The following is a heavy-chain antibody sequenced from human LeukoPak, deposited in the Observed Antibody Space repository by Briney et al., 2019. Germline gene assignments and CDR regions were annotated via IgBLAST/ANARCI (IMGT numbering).Heavy chain of an antibody. V-gene: IGHV4-30-2*01. J-gene: IGHJ4*02. CDR2: IYHSGST. D-gene: IGHD4-17*01. CDR3: ARDRATTVTTYLFDY. Sequence: SETLSLTCTVSGGSISSGGYYWSWIRQPPGKGLEWIGYIYHSGSTYYNPSLKSRVTISVDRSKNQFSLKLSSVTAAETAVYYCARDRATTVTTYLFDYWGQGTLVTVSS. CDR1: GGSISSGGYY.